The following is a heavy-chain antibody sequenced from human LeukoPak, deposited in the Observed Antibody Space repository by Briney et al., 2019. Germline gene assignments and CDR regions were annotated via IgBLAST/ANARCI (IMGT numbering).Heavy chain of an antibody. J-gene: IGHJ4*02. V-gene: IGHV5-51*01. CDR1: GYRFTDYW. CDR2: IYPGDSGT. CDR3: TRWAAAGAAIGTGLDY. D-gene: IGHD6-13*01. Sequence: GESLKISCKGSGYRFTDYWIGWVRQMPGKGLEWMGFIYPGDSGTRYSPSFQGQVTISADKSISTAYLQWSSLQSSDTAMYYCTRWAAAGAAIGTGLDYWGQGTLVTVSS.